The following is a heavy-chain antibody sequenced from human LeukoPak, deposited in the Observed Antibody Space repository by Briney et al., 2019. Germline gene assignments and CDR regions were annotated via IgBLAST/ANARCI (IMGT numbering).Heavy chain of an antibody. CDR2: ISYDGSNK. J-gene: IGHJ4*02. Sequence: PGRSLRLSCAASGFTFSSYGMHWVRQAPGKGLEWVAVISYDGSNKYYADSVKGRFTTSRDNSKNTLYLQMNSLRAEDTAVYYCAKGYQRRQQLFFTPDYWGQGTLVTVSS. V-gene: IGHV3-30*18. CDR3: AKGYQRRQQLFFTPDY. D-gene: IGHD6-13*01. CDR1: GFTFSSYG.